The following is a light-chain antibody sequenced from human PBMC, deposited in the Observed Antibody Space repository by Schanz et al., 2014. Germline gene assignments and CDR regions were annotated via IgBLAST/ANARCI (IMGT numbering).Light chain of an antibody. CDR1: QTISSY. Sequence: DIQMTQSQSSLSASRGDRVTITCRASQTISSYLNWYQQKPGKAPELLIYAASSLQSGVPSRFSGSGSGTEFTLTISSLQPEDFATYYCQQSYSTPQTFGQGTKVEMK. J-gene: IGKJ1*01. V-gene: IGKV1-39*01. CDR2: AAS. CDR3: QQSYSTPQT.